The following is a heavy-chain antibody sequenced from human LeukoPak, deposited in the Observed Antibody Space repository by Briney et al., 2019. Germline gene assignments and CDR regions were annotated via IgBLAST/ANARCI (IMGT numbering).Heavy chain of an antibody. D-gene: IGHD6-19*01. CDR1: GYSISSGYY. CDR3: ARVAHIAVAGSDY. J-gene: IGHJ4*02. V-gene: IGHV4-38-2*02. Sequence: PSETLSLTCTVSGYSISSGYYWGWIRQPPGKGLEWIGSIYHSGSTYYNPSLKSRVTISVDTSKNQFSLKLSSVTAADTAVYYCARVAHIAVAGSDYWGQGTLVTFSS. CDR2: IYHSGST.